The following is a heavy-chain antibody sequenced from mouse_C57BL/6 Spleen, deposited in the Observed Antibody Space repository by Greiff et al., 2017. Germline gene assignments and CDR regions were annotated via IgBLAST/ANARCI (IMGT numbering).Heavy chain of an antibody. Sequence: EVKLMESGGGLVQSGRSLRLSCATSGFTFSDFYMAWVRQAPGKGLEWIAASRNKANDYTTEYSASVKGRFIVSRDTSQSILYLQMNALRAEDTAIYYCARDAGYYGSSSYFDVWGTGTTVTVSS. D-gene: IGHD1-1*01. CDR2: SRNKANDYTT. CDR3: ARDAGYYGSSSYFDV. CDR1: GFTFSDFY. J-gene: IGHJ1*03. V-gene: IGHV7-1*01.